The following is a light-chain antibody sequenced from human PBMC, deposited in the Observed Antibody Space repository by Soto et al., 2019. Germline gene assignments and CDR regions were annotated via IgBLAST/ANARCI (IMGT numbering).Light chain of an antibody. CDR2: GAS. CDR1: QSVSSSY. V-gene: IGKV3-15*01. CDR3: KQYNTWPET. Sequence: ESVLTQSPGTLSLSPGESSTLSGRASQSVSSSYLGWYQQKPGQAHRLLINGASTRATGIPARFSGSGSGTQFTLTISSLQSEDFGTYYCKQYNTWPETVGQGTKVDIK. J-gene: IGKJ1*01.